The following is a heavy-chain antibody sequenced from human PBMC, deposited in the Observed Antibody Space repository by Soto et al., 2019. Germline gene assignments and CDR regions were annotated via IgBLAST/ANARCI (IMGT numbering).Heavy chain of an antibody. CDR1: GFTFGDYA. D-gene: IGHD3-9*01. CDR3: TREGDTLTGYKVRRAFDI. Sequence: PGGSLRLSCTASGFTFGDYAMSWFRQAPGKGLEWVGFIRSKAYGGTTEYAASVKGRFTISRDDSKSIAYLQMNSLKTEDTAVYYCTREGDTLTGYKVRRAFDIWGQGTMVTVSS. CDR2: IRSKAYGGTT. J-gene: IGHJ3*02. V-gene: IGHV3-49*03.